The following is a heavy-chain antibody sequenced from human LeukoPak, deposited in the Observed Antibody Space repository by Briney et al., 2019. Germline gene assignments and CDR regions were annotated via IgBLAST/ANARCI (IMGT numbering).Heavy chain of an antibody. CDR1: GGTFSSYA. Sequence: SVKVSCKASGGTFSSYAISWVRQAPGQGLEWMGGIIPIFGTANYAQKFQGRVTITADKSTSTAYMELSSLRSEDTAVYYCARGLARTSMVTRGGVRFDYWGQGTLVTVSS. CDR2: IIPIFGTA. CDR3: ARGLARTSMVTRGGVRFDY. J-gene: IGHJ4*02. V-gene: IGHV1-69*06. D-gene: IGHD5-18*01.